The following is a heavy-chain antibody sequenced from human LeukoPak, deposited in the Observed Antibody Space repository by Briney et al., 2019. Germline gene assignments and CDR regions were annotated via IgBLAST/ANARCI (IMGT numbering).Heavy chain of an antibody. V-gene: IGHV3-30*01. CDR1: GFTFSSYA. Sequence: GRSLRLSCAASGFTFSSYAMHWVRQAPGEGLEWVAVISYDGSNKYYADSVKGRFTISRDNSKNTLYLQTNSLRAEDTAVYYCARERSGSGWFDRVLGYWGQGTLVTVSS. D-gene: IGHD6-19*01. CDR3: ARERSGSGWFDRVLGY. J-gene: IGHJ4*02. CDR2: ISYDGSNK.